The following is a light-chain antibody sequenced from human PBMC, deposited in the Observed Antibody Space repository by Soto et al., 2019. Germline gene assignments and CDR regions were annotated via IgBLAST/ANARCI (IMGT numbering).Light chain of an antibody. Sequence: EIVLTQSPGTLSLSPGERATLSCRASQSISSTYLAWYQQKLGQAPRLLIYGASNRATDIPDRFSGGGSGTDFTLTISRLEPEDFAVYYCQQHGSSPRTFGQGTKVEIK. CDR2: GAS. CDR3: QQHGSSPRT. V-gene: IGKV3-20*01. CDR1: QSISSTY. J-gene: IGKJ1*01.